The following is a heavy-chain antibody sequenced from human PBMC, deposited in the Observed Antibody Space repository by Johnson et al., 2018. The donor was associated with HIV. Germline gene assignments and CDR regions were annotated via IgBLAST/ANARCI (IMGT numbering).Heavy chain of an antibody. CDR1: GFTFSTYG. CDR3: AKDKSGRYYDSSGYSLDDAFDI. CDR2: ISYDGSNK. J-gene: IGHJ3*02. D-gene: IGHD3-22*01. Sequence: QVQLVESGGGVVQPGTSLRLSCAASGFTFSTYGMHWVRQAPGKGLEWVAVISYDGSNKYYADSVKGRFTISRDNSKNTLYLQMNSLRAEDTAVYYCAKDKSGRYYDSSGYSLDDAFDIWGQGTMVTVSS. V-gene: IGHV3-30*18.